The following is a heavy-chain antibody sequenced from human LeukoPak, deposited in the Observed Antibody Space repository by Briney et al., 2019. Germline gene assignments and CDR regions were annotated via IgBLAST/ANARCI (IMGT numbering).Heavy chain of an antibody. CDR2: INQDGSQK. Sequence: GGSLRLSCAASGFPFSSYWMSWVRQAPGKGLEWVANINQDGSQKYYVDSVKGRFTISRDNAKNSLYLQKNSLRAEDTAVYYCVRVTDCSSSSCYNVAEYFQHWGQGTLVTVSS. CDR1: GFPFSSYW. V-gene: IGHV3-7*03. D-gene: IGHD2-2*02. CDR3: VRVTDCSSSSCYNVAEYFQH. J-gene: IGHJ1*01.